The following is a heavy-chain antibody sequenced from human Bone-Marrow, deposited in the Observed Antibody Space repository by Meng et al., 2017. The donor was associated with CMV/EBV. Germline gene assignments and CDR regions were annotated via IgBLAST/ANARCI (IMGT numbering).Heavy chain of an antibody. CDR2: IYHSGTT. Sequence: LPSAVPGGSIPNNTWWTWVRQPPGKGLEWIGEIYHSGTTNYTPSLKSRVSISVDKSKNQFSLRLTSVTAADTAVYYCARDIGNYFDSWGQGALVTVSS. J-gene: IGHJ4*02. V-gene: IGHV4-4*02. CDR3: ARDIGNYFDS. CDR1: GGSIPNNTW. D-gene: IGHD1-26*01.